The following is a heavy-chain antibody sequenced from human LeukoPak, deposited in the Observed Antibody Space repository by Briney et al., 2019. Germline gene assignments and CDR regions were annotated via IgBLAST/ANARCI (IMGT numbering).Heavy chain of an antibody. V-gene: IGHV4-59*08. J-gene: IGHJ6*02. CDR2: IDYSGST. CDR3: ARHEGAVMGNYYYGMDV. CDR1: GGSISSYY. Sequence: SETLSLTCTVSGGSISSYYWSWIRQPPGKGLEWIGYIDYSGSTNYNPSLKSRVTISVDTSKNQFSLKLSSVTAADTAVYYCARHEGAVMGNYYYGMDVWGQGTTVTVSS. D-gene: IGHD2-21*01.